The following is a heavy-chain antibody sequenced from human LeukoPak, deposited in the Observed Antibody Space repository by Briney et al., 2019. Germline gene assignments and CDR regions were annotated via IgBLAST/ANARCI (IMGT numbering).Heavy chain of an antibody. CDR2: IYYTGST. CDR1: GGSISSGGNY. J-gene: IGHJ4*02. Sequence: SETLSLTCTVSGGSISSGGNYWSWIRQHPGKGLEWIGYIYYTGSTNNNPSLKSRITLSVDTSKNQFSLKLSSVTAADTAVYYCARSSRYCSGGSCQLVYWGQGTLVTVSS. V-gene: IGHV4-31*03. CDR3: ARSSRYCSGGSCQLVY. D-gene: IGHD2-15*01.